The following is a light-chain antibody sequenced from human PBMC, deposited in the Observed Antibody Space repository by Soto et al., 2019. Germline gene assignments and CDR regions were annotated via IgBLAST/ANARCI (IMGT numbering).Light chain of an antibody. CDR3: QQYKSYST. Sequence: DIQLTQSPSTLSASVGDRVTITCRASQSINTRLAWYQQRPGKAPKLLIYDASTLESGVPSRFSGGGSGTEFTLTINNLQPDDLATYICQQYKSYSTFGRGTKVDIK. V-gene: IGKV1-5*01. CDR2: DAS. J-gene: IGKJ1*01. CDR1: QSINTR.